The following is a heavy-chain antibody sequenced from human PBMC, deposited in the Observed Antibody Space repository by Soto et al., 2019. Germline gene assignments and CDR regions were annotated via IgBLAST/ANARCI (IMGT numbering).Heavy chain of an antibody. J-gene: IGHJ4*02. CDR2: ISVSGDST. CDR3: EKERSSGWSFDY. D-gene: IGHD6-19*01. V-gene: IGHV3-23*01. CDR1: GFTFSTYA. Sequence: EVQLLESGGGLVQPGGSLRLSCAASGFTFSTYAMNWVRQAPGKGLEWVSGISVSGDSTYYADSVKGRFTVSRDNSKNTLYLQMNSLRAEDTAGFYCEKERSSGWSFDYWGQGTLVTVSS.